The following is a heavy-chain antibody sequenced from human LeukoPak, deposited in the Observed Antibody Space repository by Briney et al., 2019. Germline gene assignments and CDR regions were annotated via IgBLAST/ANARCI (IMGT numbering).Heavy chain of an antibody. CDR1: GFTFSSYW. J-gene: IGHJ5*02. Sequence: PGGSLRLSCAASGFTFSSYWMHWVRQAPGKGLVWVSRINSDGSSTSYADSVKGRFTISRDSAKNTLYLQMNSLRAEDTAVYYCARDIVVVTAMSWFDPWGQGTLVTVSS. CDR3: ARDIVVVTAMSWFDP. V-gene: IGHV3-74*01. D-gene: IGHD2-21*02. CDR2: INSDGSST.